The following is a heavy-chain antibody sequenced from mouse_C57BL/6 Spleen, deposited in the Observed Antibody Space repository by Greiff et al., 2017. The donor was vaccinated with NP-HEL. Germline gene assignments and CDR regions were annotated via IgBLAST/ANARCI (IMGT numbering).Heavy chain of an antibody. V-gene: IGHV1-64*01. Sequence: VQLQQPGAELVKPGASVKLSCKASGYTFTSYWMHWVKQRPGQGLEWIGMIHPNSGSTNYNEKFKSKATLTVDKSSSTAYMQLSSLTSEDSAVYDSHYYGSSYWFAYWGQGTLVTVSA. D-gene: IGHD1-1*01. J-gene: IGHJ3*01. CDR2: IHPNSGST. CDR1: GYTFTSYW. CDR3: HYYGSSYWFAY.